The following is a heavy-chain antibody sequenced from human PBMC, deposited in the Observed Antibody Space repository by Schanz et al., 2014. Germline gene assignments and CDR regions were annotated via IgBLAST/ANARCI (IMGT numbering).Heavy chain of an antibody. D-gene: IGHD3-10*01. Sequence: EVQLVESGGGLVQPGGSLRLSCVASGVTFSSYAMSWVRQASGQGLEWVSAISGSGASTYYADSVKGRFTISRDNSKNTLYLQMNSLRAEDTAVYYCAKDQGSYGSESYSYFDYWGQGTLATVSS. J-gene: IGHJ4*02. CDR2: ISGSGAST. CDR3: AKDQGSYGSESYSYFDY. CDR1: GVTFSSYA. V-gene: IGHV3-23*04.